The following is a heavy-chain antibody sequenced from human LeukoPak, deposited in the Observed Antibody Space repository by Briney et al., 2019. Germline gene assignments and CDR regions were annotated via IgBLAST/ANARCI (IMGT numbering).Heavy chain of an antibody. V-gene: IGHV3-66*01. CDR1: GFIVSSNY. CDR2: IYSGSST. Sequence: GGSLRLSCAASGFIVSSNYMSWVRQAPGKGLEWVSVIYSGSSTYYADSVKGRFTISRDNSKNTLYLQMNSLRAEDTAVYYCARDLPLDIWGQGTMVTVSS. CDR3: ARDLPLDI. J-gene: IGHJ3*02.